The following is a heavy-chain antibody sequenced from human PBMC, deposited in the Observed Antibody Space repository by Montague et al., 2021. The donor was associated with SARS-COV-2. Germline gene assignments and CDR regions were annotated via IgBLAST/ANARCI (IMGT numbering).Heavy chain of an antibody. CDR1: GFSFSDYA. Sequence: LRLSCAASGFSFSDYAMHWVRQAPGKGLEWIGNFDHSGDTKYNPSLKSRATISVDTSKNQFALRLHSATAADTAVYYCAREFRIELWQTNWYFGLWGRGTLVTVSS. J-gene: IGHJ2*01. D-gene: IGHD3-16*01. CDR3: AREFRIELWQTNWYFGL. CDR2: FDHSGDT. V-gene: IGHV4-59*01.